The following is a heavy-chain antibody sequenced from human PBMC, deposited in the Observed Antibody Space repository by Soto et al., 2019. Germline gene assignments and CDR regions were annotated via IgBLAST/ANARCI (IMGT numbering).Heavy chain of an antibody. V-gene: IGHV4-4*02. CDR3: ARRLGSYFDI. J-gene: IGHJ3*02. Sequence: QVQLQESGPGLVKPSGTLSLTCAVSGGSISSDNWWNWVRQPPGKGLEWIGEIYHSGSTNYNPSLESRVPLSVDKSKNHCSLRLNSVTAADTAVYSCARRLGSYFDIWGQGTMVTVSS. CDR1: GGSISSDNW. D-gene: IGHD3-10*01. CDR2: IYHSGST.